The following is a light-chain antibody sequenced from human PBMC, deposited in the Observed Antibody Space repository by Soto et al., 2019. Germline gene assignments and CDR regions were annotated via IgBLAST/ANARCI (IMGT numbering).Light chain of an antibody. CDR1: SSDVGGYKY. Sequence: QSALTQPRSVSGSPGQSVTISCTGTSSDVGGYKYVSWYQQHPGKAPKVMIYEVSKRPSGVPDRFSGSKSGNTASLTISGLQAEDEADYYCCSYAGSYTYVFGTGTKLTVL. V-gene: IGLV2-11*01. CDR2: EVS. CDR3: CSYAGSYTYV. J-gene: IGLJ1*01.